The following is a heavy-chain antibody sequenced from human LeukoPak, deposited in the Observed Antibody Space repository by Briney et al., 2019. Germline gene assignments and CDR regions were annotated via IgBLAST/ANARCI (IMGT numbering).Heavy chain of an antibody. CDR1: GYSFTTYW. D-gene: IGHD6-19*01. V-gene: IGHV5-51*01. Sequence: GESLKISCKGSGYSFTTYWIGWVRQMPGKGLEWMGIIYPGDSDTRYSPSFQGHVTISVDKSISTAYLQWSSLKASDTAMYYCARHTYNNGWWGGDYWGQGTLVTVSS. J-gene: IGHJ4*02. CDR2: IYPGDSDT. CDR3: ARHTYNNGWWGGDY.